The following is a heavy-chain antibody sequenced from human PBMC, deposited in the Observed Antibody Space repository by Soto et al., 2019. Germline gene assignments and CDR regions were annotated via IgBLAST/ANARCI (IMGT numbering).Heavy chain of an antibody. V-gene: IGHV1-69*13. CDR1: GGTFSSYA. J-gene: IGHJ4*02. Sequence: SVKVSCKASGGTFSSYAISWVRQAPGQGLEWMGGIIPIFGTANYAQKFQGRVTITADESTSTAYMELSSLRSEDTAVYYCEVYYYASSCICYWGQGTLGTGS. CDR2: IIPIFGTA. CDR3: EVYYYASSCICY. D-gene: IGHD3-22*01.